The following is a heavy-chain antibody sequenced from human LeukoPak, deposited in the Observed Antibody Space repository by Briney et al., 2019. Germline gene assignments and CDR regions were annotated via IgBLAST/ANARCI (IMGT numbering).Heavy chain of an antibody. CDR2: IYTSGST. CDR3: ARARYYDSSGYYSTLGAFDI. D-gene: IGHD3-22*01. J-gene: IGHJ3*02. Sequence: SETLSLTCTVSGGSISSGSYYWSWIRQPAGKGLEWIGRIYTSGSTNYNPSLKSRVTISVDTSKNQFSLKLSSATAADTAVYYCARARYYDSSGYYSTLGAFDIWGQGTMVTVSS. CDR1: GGSISSGSYY. V-gene: IGHV4-61*02.